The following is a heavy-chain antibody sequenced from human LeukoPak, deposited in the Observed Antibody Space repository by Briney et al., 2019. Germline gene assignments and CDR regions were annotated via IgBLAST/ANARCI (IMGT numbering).Heavy chain of an antibody. Sequence: VASVKVSCKASGYTFTGYYMHWVRQAPGQGLEWMGWINPNSGGTNYAQKFQGRVTMTRDTSISTAYMELGRLRSDDAAVYYCARGHGSRSYSYFGMDVCGQGTTVTVSS. D-gene: IGHD3-10*01. CDR1: GYTFTGYY. CDR2: INPNSGGT. J-gene: IGHJ6*02. CDR3: ARGHGSRSYSYFGMDV. V-gene: IGHV1-2*02.